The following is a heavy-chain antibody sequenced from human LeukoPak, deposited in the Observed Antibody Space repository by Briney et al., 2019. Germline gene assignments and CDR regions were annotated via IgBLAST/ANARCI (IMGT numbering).Heavy chain of an antibody. Sequence: PSETLSLTCTVSGGSIKDYYWSWIRQPAGKGLEWIGRIYSSGSSNYSPSLKSRVTMSVDTSKNQFSLKLSSVTAADTAVYYCARDGLQESYYCGLDIWGQGTTVTVSS. D-gene: IGHD3/OR15-3a*01. J-gene: IGHJ6*02. CDR3: ARDGLQESYYCGLDI. CDR2: IYSSGSS. CDR1: GGSIKDYY. V-gene: IGHV4-4*07.